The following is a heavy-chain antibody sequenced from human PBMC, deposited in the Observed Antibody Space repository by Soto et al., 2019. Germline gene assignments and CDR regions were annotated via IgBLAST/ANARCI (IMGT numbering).Heavy chain of an antibody. D-gene: IGHD6-19*01. V-gene: IGHV1-18*04. J-gene: IGHJ6*02. CDR1: GYTFTSYG. Sequence: ASVKVSCKASGYTFTSYGISWVRQAPGQGLEWMGWISAYNGNTNYAQKLQGRVTMTTDTSTSTAYMELRSLRSDDAAVYYCARDMAVAGTPYYYYYYGMDVWGQGTTVTVSS. CDR2: ISAYNGNT. CDR3: ARDMAVAGTPYYYYYYGMDV.